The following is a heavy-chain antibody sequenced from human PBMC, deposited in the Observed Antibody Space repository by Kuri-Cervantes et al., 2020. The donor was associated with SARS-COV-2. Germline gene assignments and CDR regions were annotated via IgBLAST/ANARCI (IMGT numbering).Heavy chain of an antibody. J-gene: IGHJ3*02. CDR2: ISSSSSYI. CDR1: GFTFSSYS. CDR3: ARESRGCGGDCWDAFDI. Sequence: GGSLRLSCAASGFTFSSYSMNWVRQAPGKGLEWVSSISSSSSYIYYADSVKGRFTISRDNAKNSLYLQMNSLRAEDTAVYYCARESRGCGGDCWDAFDIWGQGTMVTVSS. D-gene: IGHD2-21*02. V-gene: IGHV3-21*01.